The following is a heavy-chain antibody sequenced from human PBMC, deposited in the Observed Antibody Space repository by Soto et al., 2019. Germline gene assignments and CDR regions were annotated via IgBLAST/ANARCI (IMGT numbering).Heavy chain of an antibody. Sequence: SLRLSCAASGFTFSSYAMHWVRQARGKGREGVAGISYDGNIEYYADSMKGRFTNSTDNSKNTLFLQINSLRDEDTAVYYCARTMAVTGPYYFDYWGQGTLVTVSS. V-gene: IGHV3-30-3*01. D-gene: IGHD6-19*01. J-gene: IGHJ4*02. CDR2: ISYDGNIE. CDR3: ARTMAVTGPYYFDY. CDR1: GFTFSSYA.